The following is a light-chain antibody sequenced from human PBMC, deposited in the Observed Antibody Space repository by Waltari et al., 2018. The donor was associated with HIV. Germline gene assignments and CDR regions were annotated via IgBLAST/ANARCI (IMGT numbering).Light chain of an antibody. V-gene: IGLV3-25*03. J-gene: IGLJ3*02. Sequence: SYGLTQPPSVSVSPGQTATITCSGDTLPKQYGYWYQQKPGHAPVMVIYKDRERPSGIPERFSGSSSATTATLTISGVQPEDEADYYCQSSDISGNHWVLGGGTKLTVL. CDR3: QSSDISGNHWV. CDR1: TLPKQY. CDR2: KDR.